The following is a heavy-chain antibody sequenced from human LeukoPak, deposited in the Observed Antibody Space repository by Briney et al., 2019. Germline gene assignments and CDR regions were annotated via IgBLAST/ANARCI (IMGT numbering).Heavy chain of an antibody. D-gene: IGHD3-22*01. Sequence: GGSLRLSCAASGFTFSSYWMHWVRQAPGKGLVWVSRISSDGSSTDYADSVKGRFTISRDNAKNTLYLQMNSLRAEGTAVYYCASRIPYDSSSYWGQGTLVTVSS. CDR1: GFTFSSYW. J-gene: IGHJ4*02. V-gene: IGHV3-74*01. CDR2: ISSDGSST. CDR3: ASRIPYDSSSY.